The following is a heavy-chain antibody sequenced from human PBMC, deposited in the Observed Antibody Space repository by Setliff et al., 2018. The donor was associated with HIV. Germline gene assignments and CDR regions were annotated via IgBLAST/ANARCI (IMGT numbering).Heavy chain of an antibody. CDR2: INQNGREK. V-gene: IGHV3-7*03. CDR1: GASVSSGGYY. D-gene: IGHD3-3*01. CDR3: ARENFFGSDPYYDGRWRLDP. J-gene: IGHJ5*02. Sequence: PSETLSLTCTVSGASVSSGGYYRTWIRQHPGKGLEWVANINQNGREKYYVDSVKGRFTISRDNAKNSVFLQMNNLRADDTAIYYCARENFFGSDPYYDGRWRLDPWGQGTRVTVSS.